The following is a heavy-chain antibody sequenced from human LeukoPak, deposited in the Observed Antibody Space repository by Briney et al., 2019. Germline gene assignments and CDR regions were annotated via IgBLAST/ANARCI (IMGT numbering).Heavy chain of an antibody. Sequence: GGSLRLSCAASGFTLSSYEMNWVRQAPGKGLEWVSYISSSGSTIYYADSVKGRFTISRDNAKNSLYLQMNSLRAEDTAVYYCAKVRWGSDNALDSWGQGTLVTGSS. J-gene: IGHJ4*02. V-gene: IGHV3-48*03. D-gene: IGHD3-16*01. CDR1: GFTLSSYE. CDR2: ISSSGSTI. CDR3: AKVRWGSDNALDS.